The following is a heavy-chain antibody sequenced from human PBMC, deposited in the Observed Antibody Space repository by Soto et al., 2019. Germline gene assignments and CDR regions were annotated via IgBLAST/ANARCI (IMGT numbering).Heavy chain of an antibody. D-gene: IGHD3-22*01. Sequence: PGGSLRLTCAASGFTFSSYSMNWVRQAPGKGLEWVSSISSSSSYIYYEDSVKGRFTISRDNAKNSLYLQMNSLRAEATAVYYCARDAGVSTGYHTAFYYYYYGMDVWGQGTTVTVSS. CDR2: ISSSSSYI. V-gene: IGHV3-21*01. J-gene: IGHJ6*02. CDR1: GFTFSSYS. CDR3: ARDAGVSTGYHTAFYYYYYGMDV.